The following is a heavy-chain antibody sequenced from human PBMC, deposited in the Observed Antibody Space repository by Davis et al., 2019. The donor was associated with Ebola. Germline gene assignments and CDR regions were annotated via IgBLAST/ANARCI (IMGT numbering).Heavy chain of an antibody. V-gene: IGHV1-18*01. J-gene: IGHJ6*04. Sequence: ASVKVSCKASGYTFTSYGISWVRQAPGQGLEWMGWISAYNGNTNYAQKLQGRVTMTTDTSTSTAYMELRSLRSDDTAVYYCARDHGYSYGPVYYYYGMDVWGKGTTVTVSS. CDR1: GYTFTSYG. CDR2: ISAYNGNT. CDR3: ARDHGYSYGPVYYYYGMDV. D-gene: IGHD5-18*01.